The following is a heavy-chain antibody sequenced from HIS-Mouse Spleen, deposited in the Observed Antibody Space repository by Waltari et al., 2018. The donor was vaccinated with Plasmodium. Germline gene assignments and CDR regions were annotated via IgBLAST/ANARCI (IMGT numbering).Heavy chain of an antibody. Sequence: EVQLLESGGGLVQPGGSLRLSCAASGFTFSSYAMSWVRQAPGKGLEWVSAISGRGGSTYYADSVKGRFTISRDNSKNTLYLQMNSLRAEDTAVYYCAKTIKYYDILTGYPFDYWGQGTLVTVSS. V-gene: IGHV3-23*01. J-gene: IGHJ4*02. D-gene: IGHD3-9*01. CDR3: AKTIKYYDILTGYPFDY. CDR2: ISGRGGST. CDR1: GFTFSSYA.